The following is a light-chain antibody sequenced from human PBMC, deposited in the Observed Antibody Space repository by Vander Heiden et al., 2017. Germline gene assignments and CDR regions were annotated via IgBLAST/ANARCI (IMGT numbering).Light chain of an antibody. J-gene: IGLJ2*01. CDR3: SSYTSSSTVV. Sequence: QSALTQPASVSGSPGQSITIPCPGTSSDVCGYNYVSRYQQHPGKAPKLMIYDVSNRPSGVSNRFSGSKSGNTASLTISGLQAEDEADYYCSSYTSSSTVVFGGGTKLTVL. CDR1: SSDVCGYNY. CDR2: DVS. V-gene: IGLV2-14*03.